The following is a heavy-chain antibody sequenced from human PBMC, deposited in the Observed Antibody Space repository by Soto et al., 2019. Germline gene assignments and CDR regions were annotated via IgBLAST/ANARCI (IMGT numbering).Heavy chain of an antibody. Sequence: NPSETLSLTCTVSGGSVSSGSYYWSWIRQPPGKGLEWIGYIYYSGSTNYNPSLKSRVTISVDTSKNPFSLKLSSVTAADTAVYYCARWRAAAGMSVNWFDPWGQGTLVTVSS. V-gene: IGHV4-61*01. CDR3: ARWRAAAGMSVNWFDP. CDR2: IYYSGST. D-gene: IGHD6-13*01. J-gene: IGHJ5*02. CDR1: GGSVSSGSYY.